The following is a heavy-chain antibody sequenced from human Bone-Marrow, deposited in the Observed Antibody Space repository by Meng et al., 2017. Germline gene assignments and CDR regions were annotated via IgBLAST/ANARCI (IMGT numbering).Heavy chain of an antibody. J-gene: IGHJ4*02. V-gene: IGHV3-21*01. CDR3: GVAAAGTKYYFDY. CDR1: GFTFSSYS. CDR2: ISSSSSYI. D-gene: IGHD6-13*01. Sequence: GESLKISCAASGFTFSSYSMNWVRQAPGKGLEWVSSISSSSSYIYYADSVKGRFTISRDNAKNSLYLQMNSLRAEDTAVYYCGVAAAGTKYYFDYWGQGTLVTVSS.